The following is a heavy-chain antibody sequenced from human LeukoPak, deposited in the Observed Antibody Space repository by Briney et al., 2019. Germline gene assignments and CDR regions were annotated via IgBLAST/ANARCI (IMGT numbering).Heavy chain of an antibody. Sequence: SETLSPTCTVSGGSISSSSYYWGWLRQPPGNGLEWIGSIYYSGSTYYNPCLKSLVTISVDTSKNQFSLKLSSVTAADTAVYYCARAGKGDYWGQGTLVTVSS. D-gene: IGHD4-23*01. CDR3: ARAGKGDY. J-gene: IGHJ4*02. CDR2: IYYSGST. V-gene: IGHV4-39*07. CDR1: GGSISSSSYY.